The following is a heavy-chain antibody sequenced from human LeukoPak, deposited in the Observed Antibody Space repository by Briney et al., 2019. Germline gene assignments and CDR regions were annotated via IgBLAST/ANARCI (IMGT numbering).Heavy chain of an antibody. V-gene: IGHV1-8*03. CDR2: MNPNSGNT. D-gene: IGHD6-13*01. Sequence: ASVKVSCKASGYTFTSYDINWVRQATGLGLEWLGWMNPNSGNTGYAQKFQGRVTITRNTSISTAYMELSSLRSEDTAVYYCARGCIAAAGISDAFDIWGQGTMVTVSS. CDR1: GYTFTSYD. CDR3: ARGCIAAAGISDAFDI. J-gene: IGHJ3*02.